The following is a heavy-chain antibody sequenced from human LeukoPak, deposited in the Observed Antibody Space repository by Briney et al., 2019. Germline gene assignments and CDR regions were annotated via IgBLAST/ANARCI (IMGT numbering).Heavy chain of an antibody. D-gene: IGHD2/OR15-2a*01. CDR2: ICSSSSYI. CDR1: GFTFSSYS. J-gene: IGHJ4*02. CDR3: ARWRVPLRYYDY. V-gene: IGHV3-21*01. Sequence: GGSLRLSCAASGFTFSSYSMNWVRQAPGKGLEWVSSICSSSSYIYYADSVKGRFTISRGNAKNSLYLQMNSLRAEDTAVYYCARWRVPLRYYDYWGQGTLVTVSS.